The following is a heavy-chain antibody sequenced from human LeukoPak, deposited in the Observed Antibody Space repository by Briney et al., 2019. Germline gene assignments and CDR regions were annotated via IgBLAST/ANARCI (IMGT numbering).Heavy chain of an antibody. CDR1: GDTFSSYA. J-gene: IGHJ6*02. Sequence: ASVKVSCKASGDTFSSYAISWVRQAPGQGLEWMGGIIPIFGTANYAQKFQGRVTITADESTSTAYMELSSLRSEDTAVYYCARDHCSSTSCPPLYGMDVWGQGTTVTVSS. CDR2: IIPIFGTA. CDR3: ARDHCSSTSCPPLYGMDV. D-gene: IGHD2-2*01. V-gene: IGHV1-69*13.